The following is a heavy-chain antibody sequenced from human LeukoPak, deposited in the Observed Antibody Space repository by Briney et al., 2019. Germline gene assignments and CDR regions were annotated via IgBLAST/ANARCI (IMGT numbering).Heavy chain of an antibody. V-gene: IGHV3-33*01. CDR1: GFTFSQFG. CDR2: IWYDGSEK. CDR3: ARDRGTTPSAGYYFDY. Sequence: SGGSLRLSCAASGFTFSQFGMHWVRQAPGKGLEWVAIIWYDGSEKFYGDSVKGRFTISRDNSKNTLYLQMNSLRAEDTAVYYCARDRGTTPSAGYYFDYWGQGTLVTVSS. J-gene: IGHJ4*02. D-gene: IGHD1-14*01.